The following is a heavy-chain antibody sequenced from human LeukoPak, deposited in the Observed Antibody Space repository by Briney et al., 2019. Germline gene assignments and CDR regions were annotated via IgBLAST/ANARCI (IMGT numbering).Heavy chain of an antibody. D-gene: IGHD6-13*01. CDR1: GGSISSGGYS. J-gene: IGHJ5*02. CDR3: ARVHSSSRSDWFDP. Sequence: PSETLSLTCTVSGGSISSGGYSWRWIRQHPGKGLEWIGYIYYSGSTYYNPSLKSRVTISVDTSKNQFSLKLSSVTAADTAVYYCARVHSSSRSDWFDPWGQGTLVTVSS. CDR2: IYYSGST. V-gene: IGHV4-31*03.